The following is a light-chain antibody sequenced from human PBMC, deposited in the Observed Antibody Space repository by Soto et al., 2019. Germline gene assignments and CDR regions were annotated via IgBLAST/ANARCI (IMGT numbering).Light chain of an antibody. V-gene: IGKV3-20*01. Sequence: EIVLTQSPGTLSLSPGERATLSCRASQSVSSTYLAWYQQDPGQAPRLLIYGASNRATGIPDRFSGSGSGPDFTLTISRLEPEDVAVYFCQQYGSSSYTFGQGTKLEIK. CDR1: QSVSSTY. J-gene: IGKJ2*01. CDR2: GAS. CDR3: QQYGSSSYT.